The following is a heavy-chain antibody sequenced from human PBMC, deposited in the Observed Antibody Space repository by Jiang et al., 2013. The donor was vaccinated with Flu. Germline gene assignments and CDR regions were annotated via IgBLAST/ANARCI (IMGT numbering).Heavy chain of an antibody. D-gene: IGHD3-10*01. Sequence: EWIGYIYYSGSTNYNPSLKSRVTISVDTSKNQFSLKLSSVTAADTAVYYCARDQGITMVRGVIERAFDIWGQGTMVTVSS. V-gene: IGHV4-59*01. CDR3: ARDQGITMVRGVIERAFDI. J-gene: IGHJ3*02. CDR2: IYYSGST.